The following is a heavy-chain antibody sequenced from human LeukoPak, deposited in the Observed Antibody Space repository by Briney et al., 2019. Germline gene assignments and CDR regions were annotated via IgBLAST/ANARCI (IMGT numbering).Heavy chain of an antibody. CDR2: IKSKADGGTT. J-gene: IGHJ4*02. CDR3: STDLGPAIDY. Sequence: GGSLRLSCAAPGLTFTNNWMTSVRQAPGKGLEWVGRIKSKADGGTTDYSAPVKGRFIISRDDSKNTLFLQMNSLKTEDTAMYYCSTDLGPAIDYWGQGTLVTVSS. CDR1: GLTFTNNW. V-gene: IGHV3-15*01.